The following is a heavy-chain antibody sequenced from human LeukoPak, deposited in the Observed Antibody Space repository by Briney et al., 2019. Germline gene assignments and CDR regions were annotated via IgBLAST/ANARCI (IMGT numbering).Heavy chain of an antibody. D-gene: IGHD2-21*01. V-gene: IGHV4-59*01. CDR3: ARDRGGNYPDY. J-gene: IGHJ4*02. Sequence: PSETLSLTCTVSGGSISSYYWSWIRQPPGKGLEWIGYIYYSGSTNYNPSLKSRVTISVDTSKNQFSLKLSSVTAADTAVYYCARDRGGNYPDYWGQGTLVTVSS. CDR2: IYYSGST. CDR1: GGSISSYY.